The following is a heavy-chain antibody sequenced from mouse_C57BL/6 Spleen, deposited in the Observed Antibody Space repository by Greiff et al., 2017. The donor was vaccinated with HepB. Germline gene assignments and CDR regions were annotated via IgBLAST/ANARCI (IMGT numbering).Heavy chain of an antibody. V-gene: IGHV1-26*01. Sequence: VQLQQSGPELVKPGASVKISCKASGYTFTDYYMNWVKQSHGKSLEWIGDINPNNGGTSYNQKFKGKATLTVDKSSSTAYMELRSLTSEDSAVYYCARRIYYDYDEYYFDYWGQGTTLTVSS. CDR1: GYTFTDYY. D-gene: IGHD2-4*01. CDR3: ARRIYYDYDEYYFDY. J-gene: IGHJ2*01. CDR2: INPNNGGT.